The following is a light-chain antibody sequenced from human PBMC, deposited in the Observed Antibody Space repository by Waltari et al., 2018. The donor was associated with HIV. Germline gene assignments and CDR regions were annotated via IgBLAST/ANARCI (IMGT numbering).Light chain of an antibody. CDR1: QSAVSC. J-gene: IGKJ1*01. CDR3: EQRSNWAPGA. CDR2: DAS. V-gene: IGKV3-11*01. Sequence: ENVLRQSPVIVSLSPAGSATIACWASQSAVSCLPWYPQRPGQSPSLLTSDASRRACGVPARFSGSRARTNFTLTNSNLEPEDVAIYYCEQRSNWAPGAFGQGTRVDIK.